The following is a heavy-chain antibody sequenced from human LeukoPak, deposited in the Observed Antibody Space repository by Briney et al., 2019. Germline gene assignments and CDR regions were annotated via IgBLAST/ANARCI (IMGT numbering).Heavy chain of an antibody. CDR2: ISAYNGNT. Sequence: ASVKVSCKAPGYTFTSYGISWVRQAPGQGLEWMGWISAYNGNTNYAQKLQGRVTMTTDTSTSTAYMELRSLRSDDTAVYYCAREAYSSYYYYYYMDVWGKGTTVTISS. J-gene: IGHJ6*03. CDR3: AREAYSSYYYYYYMDV. V-gene: IGHV1-18*01. D-gene: IGHD6-13*01. CDR1: GYTFTSYG.